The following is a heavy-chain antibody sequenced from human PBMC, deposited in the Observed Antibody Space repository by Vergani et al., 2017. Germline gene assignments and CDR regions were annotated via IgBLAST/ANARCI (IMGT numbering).Heavy chain of an antibody. CDR1: GGSISSGGYY. J-gene: IGHJ4*02. Sequence: QVQLQESGPGLVKPSQTLSLTCTVSGGSISSGGYYWSWIRQHPGKGLEWIGYIYYSGSTYYNPSLKSRVTISVDTSKNQFSLKLSSVTAADTAVYYCARWTIGKRIAAAGPFDYWGQGTLVTVSS. V-gene: IGHV4-31*03. D-gene: IGHD6-13*01. CDR2: IYYSGST. CDR3: ARWTIGKRIAAAGPFDY.